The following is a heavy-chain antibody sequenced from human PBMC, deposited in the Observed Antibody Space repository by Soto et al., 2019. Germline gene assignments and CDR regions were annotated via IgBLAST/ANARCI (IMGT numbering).Heavy chain of an antibody. J-gene: IGHJ6*02. Sequence: PGESLKISCKGSGYSFTSYWIGWVRQMPGKGLEWMGIIYPGDSDTRYSPSFQGQVTISADKSISTAYLQWSSLKASDTAMYYCARISRKRYFDWSYAGRKDYGMDVWGQGTTVTVSS. D-gene: IGHD3-9*01. V-gene: IGHV5-51*01. CDR3: ARISRKRYFDWSYAGRKDYGMDV. CDR1: GYSFTSYW. CDR2: IYPGDSDT.